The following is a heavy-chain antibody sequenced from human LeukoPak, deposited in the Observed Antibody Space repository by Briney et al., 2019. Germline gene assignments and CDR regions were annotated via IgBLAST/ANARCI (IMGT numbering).Heavy chain of an antibody. CDR2: ISSSGSTI. CDR1: GFTFSDYY. CDR3: ARGNSGSNYFDP. V-gene: IGHV3-11*04. Sequence: GGSLRLSCAASGFTFSDYYMSWIRQAPGKGLEWVSYISSSGSTIYYTDSVRGRFTISRENAKNSLYLQMNNLRAGDTAVYYCARGNSGSNYFDPWGQGTLVTVSS. J-gene: IGHJ5*02. D-gene: IGHD3-22*01.